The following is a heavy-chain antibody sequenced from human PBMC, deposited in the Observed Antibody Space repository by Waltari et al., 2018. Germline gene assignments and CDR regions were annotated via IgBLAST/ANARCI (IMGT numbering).Heavy chain of an antibody. Sequence: QLQLQESGPGLVKPSETLSLTCTVSGGSISSSSYYWGWIRQPPGKGLEWIGSIYYSGSTYYNPSLKSRVTRSVDTSKNQFSLKLSSVTAADTAVYYCARGISGYKGYYYYGMDVWGQGTTVTVSS. CDR3: ARGISGYKGYYYYGMDV. J-gene: IGHJ6*02. CDR2: IYYSGST. V-gene: IGHV4-39*07. CDR1: GGSISSSSYY. D-gene: IGHD5-12*01.